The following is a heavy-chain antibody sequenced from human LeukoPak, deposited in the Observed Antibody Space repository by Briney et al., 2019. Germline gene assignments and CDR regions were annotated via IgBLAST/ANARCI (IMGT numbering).Heavy chain of an antibody. J-gene: IGHJ6*03. CDR1: GFTFSSYW. Sequence: GGSLRLSCAASGFTFSSYWMHWVRQAPGKGLVGVSRINSDGSSTSYADSVKGRFTISRDNAKNTLYLHMNRLRAEDTDVYYCARDLEYYDFWSGYLQPMDVWGKGTTVTVSS. CDR3: ARDLEYYDFWSGYLQPMDV. V-gene: IGHV3-74*01. CDR2: INSDGSST. D-gene: IGHD3-3*01.